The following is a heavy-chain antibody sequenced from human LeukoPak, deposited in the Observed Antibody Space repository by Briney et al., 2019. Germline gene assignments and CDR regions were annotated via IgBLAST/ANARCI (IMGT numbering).Heavy chain of an antibody. CDR3: ATDSYYDSSGYLHY. Sequence: ASVKVSCKASGYTFTSYYVHWVRQAPGQGLEWMGIISPSGASTIYAQKFQGRVTMTEDTSTDTAYMELSSLRSEDTAVYYCATDSYYDSSGYLHYWGQGTLVTVSS. D-gene: IGHD3-22*01. CDR2: ISPSGAST. V-gene: IGHV1-46*01. CDR1: GYTFTSYY. J-gene: IGHJ4*02.